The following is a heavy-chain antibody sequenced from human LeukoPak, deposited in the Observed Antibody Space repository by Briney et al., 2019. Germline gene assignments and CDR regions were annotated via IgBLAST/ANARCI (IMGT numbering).Heavy chain of an antibody. Sequence: SETLSLTCTVSGGSISSYYWSWIRQPAGKGLEWIGEINHSGSTNYNPSLKSRVTISVDTSKNQFSLKLSSVTAADTAVYYCARSPGRGLMGAVDYWGQGTLVTVSS. CDR3: ARSPGRGLMGAVDY. V-gene: IGHV4-34*01. CDR2: INHSGST. J-gene: IGHJ4*02. CDR1: GGSISSYY. D-gene: IGHD1-26*01.